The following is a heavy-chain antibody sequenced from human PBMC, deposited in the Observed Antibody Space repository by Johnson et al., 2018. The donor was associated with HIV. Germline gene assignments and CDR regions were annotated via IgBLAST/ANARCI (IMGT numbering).Heavy chain of an antibody. CDR1: GFTFSSYT. Sequence: VQLVESGGGVVQPGRSLRLSCVVSGFTFSSYTMHWVRQAPGKGLEWVAVISYDGSNKYFADSVKGRFTISRDNSKNTLYLQMSSLRAEDTAVYYCARGGIMPDGIDIWCQGTMVTVSS. J-gene: IGHJ3*02. V-gene: IGHV3-30*04. CDR3: ARGGIMPDGIDI. CDR2: ISYDGSNK. D-gene: IGHD1-1*01.